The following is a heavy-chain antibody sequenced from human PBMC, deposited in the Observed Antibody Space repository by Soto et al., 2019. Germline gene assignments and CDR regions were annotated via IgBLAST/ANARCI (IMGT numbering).Heavy chain of an antibody. CDR1: GASITSHY. Sequence: SETLSLTCSVSGASITSHYWSWIRQSAGEGLQWVGRVYARGATNYNPSLKSRVTISGDTSKNQFSLKLTSVTAADTAVYYCARSSGDDFFYYGMDVWGHGTTVTVSS. D-gene: IGHD4-17*01. CDR3: ARSSGDDFFYYGMDV. V-gene: IGHV4-59*10. CDR2: VYARGAT. J-gene: IGHJ6*02.